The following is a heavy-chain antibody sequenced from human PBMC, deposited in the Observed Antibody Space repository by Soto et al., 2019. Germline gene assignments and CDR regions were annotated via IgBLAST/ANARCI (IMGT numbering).Heavy chain of an antibody. CDR2: IIPIFGTA. V-gene: IGHV1-69*13. CDR1: GGTFSSYA. D-gene: IGHD5-12*01. Sequence: GASVKVSCKASGGTFSSYAISWVRQAPGQGLEWMGGIIPIFGTANYAQRFQGRVTITADESTSTAYMELSSLRSEDTAVYYCARRSRDGYNPDYYYYGMDVWGQGTTVTVSS. CDR3: ARRSRDGYNPDYYYYGMDV. J-gene: IGHJ6*02.